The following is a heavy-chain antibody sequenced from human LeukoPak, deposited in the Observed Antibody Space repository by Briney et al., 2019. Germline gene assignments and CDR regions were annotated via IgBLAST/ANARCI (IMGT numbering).Heavy chain of an antibody. CDR1: GGSFSGYY. D-gene: IGHD6-13*01. CDR2: INHSGST. J-gene: IGHJ4*02. CDR3: ARGRIGRQQLIDY. Sequence: SETLPLTCAVYGGSFSGYYWSWIRQPPGKGLEWIGEINHSGSTNYNPSLKSRVTISVDTSKNQFSLKLSSVTAADTAVYYCARGRIGRQQLIDYWGQGTLVTVSS. V-gene: IGHV4-34*01.